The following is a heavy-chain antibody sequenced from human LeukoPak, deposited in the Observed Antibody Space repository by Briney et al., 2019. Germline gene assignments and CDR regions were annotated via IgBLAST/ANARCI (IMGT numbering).Heavy chain of an antibody. CDR3: ARDGYLGSGRYWFDP. D-gene: IGHD6-13*01. CDR1: GYTFTSYY. CDR2: INPSGGST. J-gene: IGHJ5*02. Sequence: ASVKVSCKASGYTFTSYYMHWVRQAPGQGLEWMGIINPSGGSTSYAQKFQGRVTMTRDTSTSTVYMELSSLRSEDTAVYYCARDGYLGSGRYWFDPWGQGTLVTVSS. V-gene: IGHV1-46*03.